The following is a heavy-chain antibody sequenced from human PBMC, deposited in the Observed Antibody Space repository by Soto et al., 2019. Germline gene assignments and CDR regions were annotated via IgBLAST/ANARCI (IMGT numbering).Heavy chain of an antibody. CDR2: ISGSGGNT. CDR3: AKGCSTSCYAFVDY. J-gene: IGHJ4*02. Sequence: EVQLLEYGGGLVQPGGSLRLSCAASGFTFSSYAMSWVRQAPGKGLEWVSVISGSGGNTYYADSVKGRFTISRDSSKNTLYLQINSLRAEDTAVYYCAKGCSTSCYAFVDYWGQGTLVTVSS. CDR1: GFTFSSYA. D-gene: IGHD2-2*01. V-gene: IGHV3-23*01.